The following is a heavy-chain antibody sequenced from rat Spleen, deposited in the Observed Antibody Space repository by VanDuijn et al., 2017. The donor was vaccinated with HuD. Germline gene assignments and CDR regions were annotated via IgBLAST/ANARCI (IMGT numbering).Heavy chain of an antibody. CDR1: GFTFSSYG. Sequence: EVQLVESGGGLVQPGRSLKVSCSASGFTFSSYGMHWIRQAPGKGLEWVASITNTGGSIYYPDSVKGRFTISRDNAKNTQYLQMDSLRSEDTATYYCARHRTLFDYWGQGVMVTVSS. CDR3: ARHRTLFDY. D-gene: IGHD3-4*01. CDR2: ITNTGGSI. J-gene: IGHJ2*01. V-gene: IGHV5-19*01.